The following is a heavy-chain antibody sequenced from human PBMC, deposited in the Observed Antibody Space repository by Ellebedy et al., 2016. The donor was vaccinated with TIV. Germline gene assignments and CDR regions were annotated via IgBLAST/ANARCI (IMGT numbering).Heavy chain of an antibody. D-gene: IGHD3/OR15-3a*01. Sequence: GESLKISCAASGFSISKYGMHWVRQAPGKGLEWVAFIRYDGSNKYSADSVKGRFTISRDSPNNMVNLQMNGLRPDDTAVYYCAGQRGDWVDVFLNYWGQGTLVTVSS. CDR1: GFSISKYG. CDR3: AGQRGDWVDVFLNY. CDR2: IRYDGSNK. V-gene: IGHV3-30*02. J-gene: IGHJ4*02.